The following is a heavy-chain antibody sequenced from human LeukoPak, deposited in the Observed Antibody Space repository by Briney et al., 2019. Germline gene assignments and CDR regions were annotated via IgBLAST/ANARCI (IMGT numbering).Heavy chain of an antibody. D-gene: IGHD6-13*01. CDR3: ARDIAAAGLFFDS. Sequence: GGSLRLSCAASGFTFSSYAMSWVRQAPGKGLEWVANIKYDGSEIHYVDSVKGRFTISRDMAKNSVNLQMNGLRAEDTAVYYCARDIAAAGLFFDSWGQGTLVTVSS. CDR1: GFTFSSYA. J-gene: IGHJ4*02. CDR2: IKYDGSEI. V-gene: IGHV3-7*01.